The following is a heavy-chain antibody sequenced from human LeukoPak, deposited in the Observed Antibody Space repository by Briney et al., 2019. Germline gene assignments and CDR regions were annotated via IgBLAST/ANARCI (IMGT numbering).Heavy chain of an antibody. J-gene: IGHJ6*02. CDR3: YSIAVAGTPYYYGMDV. D-gene: IGHD6-19*01. V-gene: IGHV1-2*02. CDR2: INPNSGGT. CDR1: GYTFTGYY. Sequence: GASVKVSCKASGYTFTGYYMHWVRQAPGQGLEWMGWINPNSGGTNYAQKFQGRVTMTRDTSISTAYMELSRLRSDDTAVYYCYSIAVAGTPYYYGMDVWGQGTTVTVSS.